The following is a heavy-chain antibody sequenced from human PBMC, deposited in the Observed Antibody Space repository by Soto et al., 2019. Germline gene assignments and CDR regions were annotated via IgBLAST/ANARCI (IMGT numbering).Heavy chain of an antibody. V-gene: IGHV2-5*02. CDR2: IYGDNDK. Sequence: QITLKESGPSPVKPTQTLTVTCTFSGFSLSNRGVGVAWVRQPPGKALEWLALIYGDNDKRYSPYLKTRLTMTRDTPTNQVVVTVTTTHPVDTATYYCARCSLHVNGDSDPETSHVFDSWGQGTLVTVSS. D-gene: IGHD4-17*01. J-gene: IGHJ4*02. CDR1: GFSLSNRGVG. CDR3: ARCSLHVNGDSDPETSHVFDS.